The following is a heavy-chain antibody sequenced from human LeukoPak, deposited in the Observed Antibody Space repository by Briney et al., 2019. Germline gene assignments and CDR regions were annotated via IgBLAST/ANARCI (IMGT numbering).Heavy chain of an antibody. D-gene: IGHD2-21*01. CDR3: ASPGPGVVVAPFDY. CDR1: GGTFSSYA. V-gene: IGHV1-69*04. Sequence: SVKVSCKASGGTFSSYAISWVRQAPGQGLEWMGRIIPILGIANYAQKFQGRVTITADKSTSTAYMELNSLRSEDTAVYYCASPGPGVVVAPFDYWGQGTLVTVSS. CDR2: IIPILGIA. J-gene: IGHJ4*02.